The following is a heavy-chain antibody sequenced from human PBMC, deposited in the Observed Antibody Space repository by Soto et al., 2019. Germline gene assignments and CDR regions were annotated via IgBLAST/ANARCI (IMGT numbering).Heavy chain of an antibody. J-gene: IGHJ4*02. CDR3: ARVRGSSRTKVVYYFDY. V-gene: IGHV1-46*03. Sequence: ASVKVSCKASGYTFTSYYMHWVRQAPGQGLEWMGIINPSGGSTSYAQKFQGRVTMTRDTSTSTVYMELSSLRSEDTAVYYCARVRGSSRTKVVYYFDYWGQGTLVTVSS. CDR2: INPSGGST. D-gene: IGHD6-6*01. CDR1: GYTFTSYY.